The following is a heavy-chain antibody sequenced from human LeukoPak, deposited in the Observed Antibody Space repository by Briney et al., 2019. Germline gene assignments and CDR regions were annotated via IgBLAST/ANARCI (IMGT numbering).Heavy chain of an antibody. CDR3: ARDPQLNRIRYYYYMDV. CDR2: INRNSGGT. J-gene: IGHJ6*03. CDR1: GYTFTGYY. D-gene: IGHD5-18*01. Sequence: PVASVKVSCKASGYTFTGYYMHWVRQAPGQGLEWMGWINRNSGGTNYAQKFQGRVTMTRDTSISTAYMELSRLRSDDTAVYYCARDPQLNRIRYYYYMDVWGKGTTVTVSS. V-gene: IGHV1-2*02.